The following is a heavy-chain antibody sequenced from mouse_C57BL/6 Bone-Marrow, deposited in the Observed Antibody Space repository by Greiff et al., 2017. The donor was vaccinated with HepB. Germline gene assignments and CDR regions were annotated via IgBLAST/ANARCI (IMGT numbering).Heavy chain of an antibody. Sequence: QVQLKESGAELVRPGASVKLSCKASGYTFTDYYINWVKQRPGQGLEWIARIYPGSGNTYYNEKFKGKATLTAEKSSSTAYMQLSSLTSEDSAVYFCAREGYYGSSSWYFDVWGTGTTVTVSS. J-gene: IGHJ1*03. CDR2: IYPGSGNT. CDR1: GYTFTDYY. CDR3: AREGYYGSSSWYFDV. D-gene: IGHD1-1*01. V-gene: IGHV1-76*01.